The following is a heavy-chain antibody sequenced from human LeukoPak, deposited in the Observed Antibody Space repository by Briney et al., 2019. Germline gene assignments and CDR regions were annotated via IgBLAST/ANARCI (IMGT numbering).Heavy chain of an antibody. CDR3: ARDKSYDSGSYLNAYYFDY. D-gene: IGHD1-26*01. CDR1: GFTFSSYA. V-gene: IGHV3-21*01. Sequence: GGSLRLSCAASGFTFSSYAMSWVRQAPGKGLEWVSSISSSSSYIYYADSVKGRFTISRDNAKNSLYLQMNSLRAEDTAVYYCARDKSYDSGSYLNAYYFDYWGQGTLVTVSS. CDR2: ISSSSSYI. J-gene: IGHJ4*02.